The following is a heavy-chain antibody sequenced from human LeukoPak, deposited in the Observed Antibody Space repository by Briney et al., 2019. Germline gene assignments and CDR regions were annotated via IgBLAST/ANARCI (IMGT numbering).Heavy chain of an antibody. J-gene: IGHJ4*02. Sequence: GGSLRLSCAASGFAFSSYGMHWVRQAPGKGLEWVAVIWYDGSNKYYADSVKGRFTISRDNSKNTLYLQMNSLRAEDTAVYYCARANVLMVYATPEYYFDYWGQGTLVTVSS. CDR2: IWYDGSNK. V-gene: IGHV3-33*01. CDR1: GFAFSSYG. CDR3: ARANVLMVYATPEYYFDY. D-gene: IGHD2-8*01.